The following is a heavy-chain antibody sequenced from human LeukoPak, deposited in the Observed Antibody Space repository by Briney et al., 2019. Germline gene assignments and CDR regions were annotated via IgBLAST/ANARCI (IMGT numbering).Heavy chain of an antibody. Sequence: ASVKVSCKASGYTFTGYYMHWVRQAPGQGLEWMGWINPNSGGTNYAQKFQGRVTMTRNTSISTAYMKLSSLRSEDTAVYYCARKEYSTGWGFDYWGQGTLVTVSS. J-gene: IGHJ4*02. CDR3: ARKEYSTGWGFDY. CDR1: GYTFTGYY. V-gene: IGHV1-2*02. CDR2: INPNSGGT. D-gene: IGHD6-25*01.